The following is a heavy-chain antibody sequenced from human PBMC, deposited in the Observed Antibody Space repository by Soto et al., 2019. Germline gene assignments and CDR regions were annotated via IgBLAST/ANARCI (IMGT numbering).Heavy chain of an antibody. Sequence: GGSLSLSCAASGFTFSSYSMNWVRQAPGKGLEWVSSISSSSSYIYYADSVKGRFTISRDNAKNSLYLQMNSLRAEDTAVYYCARAPYCSGGSCYPYYFDYWGQGTLVTVSS. CDR2: ISSSSSYI. J-gene: IGHJ4*02. CDR1: GFTFSSYS. V-gene: IGHV3-21*01. D-gene: IGHD2-15*01. CDR3: ARAPYCSGGSCYPYYFDY.